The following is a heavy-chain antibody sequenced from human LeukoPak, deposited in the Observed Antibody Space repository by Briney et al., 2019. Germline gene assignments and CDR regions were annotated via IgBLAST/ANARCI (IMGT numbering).Heavy chain of an antibody. J-gene: IGHJ4*02. D-gene: IGHD3-22*01. V-gene: IGHV3-23*01. Sequence: GGSLRLSCAASGFTFSSYAMNWVRQAPVKGLEWVSAISGSGRDTYYADSVKGRFTISRDNSKDTLYLQVNSLRADDTAVYYCATNYYDSSGYFPDFDYWDQGALVSVSS. CDR3: ATNYYDSSGYFPDFDY. CDR2: ISGSGRDT. CDR1: GFTFSSYA.